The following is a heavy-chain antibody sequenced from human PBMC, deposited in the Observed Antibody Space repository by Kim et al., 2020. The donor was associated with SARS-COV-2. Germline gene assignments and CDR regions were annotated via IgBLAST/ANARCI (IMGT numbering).Heavy chain of an antibody. V-gene: IGHV3-23*01. Sequence: GGSLRLSCAASGFTFSSYAMSWVRQAPGKGLEWVAAISGSGGSTYYADSVKGRFTISRDNSKNTLYLQMNSLRAEDTAVYYCAKDHSPWLPAASHWLDTWGQGTLVTVSS. CDR2: ISGSGGST. D-gene: IGHD2-2*01. CDR1: GFTFSSYA. CDR3: AKDHSPWLPAASHWLDT. J-gene: IGHJ5*02.